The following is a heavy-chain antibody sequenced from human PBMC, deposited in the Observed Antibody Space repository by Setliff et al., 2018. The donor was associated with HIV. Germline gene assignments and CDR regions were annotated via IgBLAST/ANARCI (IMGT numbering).Heavy chain of an antibody. Sequence: SETLSLTCAVSGYSISSGYYWGWIRQPPGKGLEWIGEINHSGSTNYNPSLKSRVTISVDTSMDQFSLKLNSVTAADTAVYYCAAASSWDPLLDYWGQGTLVTV. CDR1: GYSISSGYY. CDR3: AAASSWDPLLDY. D-gene: IGHD6-13*01. V-gene: IGHV4-38-2*01. CDR2: INHSGST. J-gene: IGHJ4*02.